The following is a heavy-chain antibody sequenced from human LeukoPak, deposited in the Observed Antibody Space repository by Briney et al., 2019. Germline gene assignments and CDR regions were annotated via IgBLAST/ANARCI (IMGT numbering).Heavy chain of an antibody. CDR1: GFTFSSYA. J-gene: IGHJ6*02. CDR2: ISYDGSNK. CDR3: AREPSGSWWGGGYYYYGMDV. D-gene: IGHD6-13*01. Sequence: GGSLRLSCAASGFTFSSYAMHWVRQAPGKGLEWVAVISYDGSNKYYADSVKGRFTISRDNSKNTLYLQMNSLRAEDTAVYYCAREPSGSWWGGGYYYYGMDVWGQGTTVTVSS. V-gene: IGHV3-30-3*01.